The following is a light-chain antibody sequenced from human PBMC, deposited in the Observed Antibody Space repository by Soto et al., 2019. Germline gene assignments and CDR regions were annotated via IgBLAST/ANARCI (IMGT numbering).Light chain of an antibody. CDR2: DAS. V-gene: IGKV3-11*01. Sequence: EIVLTQSPANLSFSPGDRATLSCRASQSVRSFLAWYQQKPGQAPRLLIYDASNRATGIPARFSGSGSGTDFTLTISSLEPEDFAVYYCQQRSDWPRTFGGGTKVDIK. J-gene: IGKJ4*01. CDR1: QSVRSF. CDR3: QQRSDWPRT.